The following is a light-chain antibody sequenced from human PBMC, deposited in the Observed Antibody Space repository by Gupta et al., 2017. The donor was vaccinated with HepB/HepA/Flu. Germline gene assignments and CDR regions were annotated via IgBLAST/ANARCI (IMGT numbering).Light chain of an antibody. CDR2: STS. CDR3: LRYYGGAQL. Sequence: QTVVTQEPSLTVSPGGTVTLTCASSTGAVTSGYYPNWFQQKPGQAPRALIYSTSNKPAWTPARFSGSLLGGQAVLTLSGVQPEDEADYYSLRYYGGAQLFGGGTKLTVL. CDR1: TGAVTSGYY. J-gene: IGLJ2*01. V-gene: IGLV7-43*01.